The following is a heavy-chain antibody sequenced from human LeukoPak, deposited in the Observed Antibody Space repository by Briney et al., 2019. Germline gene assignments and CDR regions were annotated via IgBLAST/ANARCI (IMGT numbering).Heavy chain of an antibody. D-gene: IGHD1-26*01. Sequence: GGSLRLSCVASGFTFSNHWMHWVRQNPGKGLVWVSRIKGDGSSISHADSVTGRFTISRDNAKNTLYLQMNNLRAEDTGVYYCVRDGVGAPPFDYWGEGILVTVSS. J-gene: IGHJ4*02. CDR2: IKGDGSSI. CDR1: GFTFSNHW. CDR3: VRDGVGAPPFDY. V-gene: IGHV3-74*01.